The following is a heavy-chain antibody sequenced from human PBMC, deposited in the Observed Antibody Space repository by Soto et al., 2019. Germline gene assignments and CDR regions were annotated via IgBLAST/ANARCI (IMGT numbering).Heavy chain of an antibody. CDR2: TYLDGRI. CDR1: GVPISSTSYF. Sequence: QVQLQESGPRLVKPSETVSLTCSVSGVPISSTSYFWAWIRQPPGKGLEWIGSTYLDGRIPYNPSLKSRLTISVVTSKNHFSLTMTSVAASDTAVYYCARSGYGLDVWGQGTTVKVSS. V-gene: IGHV4-39*01. J-gene: IGHJ6*02. D-gene: IGHD3-22*01. CDR3: ARSGYGLDV.